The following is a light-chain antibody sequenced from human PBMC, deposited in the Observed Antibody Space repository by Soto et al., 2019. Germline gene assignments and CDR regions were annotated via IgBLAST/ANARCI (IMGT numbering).Light chain of an antibody. CDR2: KAS. J-gene: IGKJ2*01. CDR3: QQYHLYSS. CDR1: QSVSSL. Sequence: DIQMTQSPSTLSASVGDRVTITCRASQSVSSLLAWYQQKPGKAPKLLISKASNLESGVTSRFSGSGSGTQFTLIISSLQPDDSATYYCQQYHLYSSFGQATKL. V-gene: IGKV1-5*03.